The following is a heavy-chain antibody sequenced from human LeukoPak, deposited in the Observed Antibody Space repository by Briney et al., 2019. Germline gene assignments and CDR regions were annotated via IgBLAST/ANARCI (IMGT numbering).Heavy chain of an antibody. D-gene: IGHD3-3*01. CDR3: ARDLSIFGVVIMSKGWFDP. CDR2: INPSGGST. J-gene: IGHJ5*02. V-gene: IGHV1-46*01. CDR1: GYTFTSYY. Sequence: ASVKVSCKASGYTFTSYYMHWVRQAPGQGLEWMGIINPSGGSTSYAQKFQGRVTMTRDTSTSTVYMELSSLRPEDTAVYYCARDLSIFGVVIMSKGWFDPWGQGTLVTVSS.